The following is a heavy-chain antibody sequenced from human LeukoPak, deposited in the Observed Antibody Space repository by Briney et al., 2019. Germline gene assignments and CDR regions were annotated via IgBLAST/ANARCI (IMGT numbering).Heavy chain of an antibody. CDR1: GFTLGDYA. CDR2: IYSGGTT. Sequence: GGSLRLSCTASGFTLGDYAMSWIRQAPGKGLEWVSAIYSGGTTYYADSVKGRFTISRDNSKNTVYLQMNSLRVDDTAVYYCAKAVGPSTTFDYWGQGTLVTVSS. J-gene: IGHJ4*02. V-gene: IGHV3-53*01. CDR3: AKAVGPSTTFDY. D-gene: IGHD1-26*01.